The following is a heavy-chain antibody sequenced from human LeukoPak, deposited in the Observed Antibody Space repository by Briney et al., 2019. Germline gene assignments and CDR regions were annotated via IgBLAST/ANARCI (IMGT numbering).Heavy chain of an antibody. CDR3: ARDSDYDILTSAFDI. CDR1: GYTFTSYY. V-gene: IGHV1-2*02. CDR2: INPNSGGT. D-gene: IGHD3-9*01. Sequence: ASVKVSCKASGYTFTSYYMHWVRQAPGQGLEWMGWINPNSGGTNYAQKFQGRVTMTRDTSISTAYMELSRLRSDDTAVYYCARDSDYDILTSAFDIWGQGTMVTVSS. J-gene: IGHJ3*02.